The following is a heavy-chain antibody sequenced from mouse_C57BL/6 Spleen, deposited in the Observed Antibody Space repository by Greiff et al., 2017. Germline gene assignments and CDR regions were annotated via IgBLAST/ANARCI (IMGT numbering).Heavy chain of an antibody. CDR2: LDPSDSYT. V-gene: IGHV1-69*01. J-gene: IGHJ2*01. CDR1: GYTFTSYW. Sequence: QVQLQQPGAELVMPGASVKLSCKASGYTFTSYWMHWVKQRPGQGLEWIGELDPSDSYTNYNQQFKGKSTLTVDNSSSTAYMQLSSLTAEDAAVYDCARNCNFDYWGQGTTLTVSS. CDR3: ARNCNFDY.